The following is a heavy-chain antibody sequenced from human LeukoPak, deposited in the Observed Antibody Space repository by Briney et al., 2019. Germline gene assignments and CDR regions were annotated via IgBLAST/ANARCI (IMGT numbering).Heavy chain of an antibody. Sequence: GGSLRLSCAASEFTFSSCAMSWVRQAPGEGPEWVSAIRGGGGSAFYADSVKGRFTISRDNSKYTLFLQMNSLRAEDTAVYYCAKMEGQRLYDYCMDVWGSGTTVTVSS. CDR1: EFTFSSCA. CDR2: IRGGGGSA. J-gene: IGHJ6*03. V-gene: IGHV3-23*01. CDR3: AKMEGQRLYDYCMDV. D-gene: IGHD3-3*01.